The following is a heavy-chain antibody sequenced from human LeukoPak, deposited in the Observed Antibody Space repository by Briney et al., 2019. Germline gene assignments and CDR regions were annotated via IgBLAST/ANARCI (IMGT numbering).Heavy chain of an antibody. D-gene: IGHD6-13*01. CDR1: GGSKSSYY. CDR3: ARHRVIAAAGTGVFDS. CDR2: IYYSGST. Sequence: SETLSLTCTISGGSKSSYYWSWIRQPPGKGLEWIGYIYYSGSTNYNPSLKSRVTISVGTSKSQFSLKLSSVTAADTAIYYCARHRVIAAAGTGVFDSWGQGTLVTVSS. J-gene: IGHJ4*02. V-gene: IGHV4-59*08.